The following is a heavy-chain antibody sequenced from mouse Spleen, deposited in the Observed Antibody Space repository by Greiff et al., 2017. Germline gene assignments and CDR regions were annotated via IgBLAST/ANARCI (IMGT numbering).Heavy chain of an antibody. J-gene: IGHJ3*01. CDR2: INPNNGGT. CDR1: GYTFTDYY. V-gene: IGHV1-26*01. CDR3: ARSRYYYGSEGWFAY. Sequence: EVQLQQSGPELVKPGASVKISCKASGYTFTDYYMNWVKQSHGKSLEWIGDINPNNGGTSYNQKFKGKATLTVDKSSSTAYMELRSLTSEDSAVYYCARSRYYYGSEGWFAYWGQGTLVTVSA. D-gene: IGHD1-1*01.